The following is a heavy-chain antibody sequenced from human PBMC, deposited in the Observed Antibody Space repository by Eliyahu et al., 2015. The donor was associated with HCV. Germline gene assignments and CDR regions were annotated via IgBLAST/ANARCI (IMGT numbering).Heavy chain of an antibody. CDR2: INSDGSST. V-gene: IGHV3-74*01. CDR3: AAAYYDFWSDAYGMDV. CDR1: GFXFXSYW. D-gene: IGHD3-3*01. Sequence: EVQLVESGGGLVQPGGSLRLSCAAPGFXFXSYWMHWVRQAPGKGLVWVSRINSDGSSTSYADSVKGRFTISRDNAKNTLYLQMNSLRAEDTAVYYCAAAYYDFWSDAYGMDVWGQGTTVTVSS. J-gene: IGHJ6*02.